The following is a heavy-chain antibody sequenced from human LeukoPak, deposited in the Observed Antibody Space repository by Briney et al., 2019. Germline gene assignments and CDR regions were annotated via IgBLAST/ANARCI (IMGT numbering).Heavy chain of an antibody. CDR2: IKSKSERGTT. CDR3: TSNLYCSTSSCYTLDN. J-gene: IGHJ4*02. CDR1: GFTFSNGW. Sequence: GGSLRLSCAASGFTFSNGWMSWVRQAPGKGLDWVGRIKSKSERGTTDYAAPVKGRLTISRDGSTNTVYLHMNSLKTEDTAVYFCTSNLYCSTSSCYTLDNWGQGTLVAVSP. D-gene: IGHD2-2*02. V-gene: IGHV3-15*01.